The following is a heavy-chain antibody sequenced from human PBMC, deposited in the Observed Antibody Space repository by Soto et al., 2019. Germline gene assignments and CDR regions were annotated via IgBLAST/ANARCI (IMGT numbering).Heavy chain of an antibody. V-gene: IGHV3-33*06. CDR3: AKGSSVSSGWYYYYYYGMDV. CDR2: IWYDGSNK. J-gene: IGHJ6*02. CDR1: GFTFSSYG. D-gene: IGHD6-19*01. Sequence: QVQLVESGGGVVQPGRSLRLSCAASGFTFSSYGMHWVRQAPGKGLEWVAVIWYDGSNKYYADSVKGRFTISRDNSKNTLYLQMNSLRAEDTAVYYCAKGSSVSSGWYYYYYYGMDVWGQGTTVTVSS.